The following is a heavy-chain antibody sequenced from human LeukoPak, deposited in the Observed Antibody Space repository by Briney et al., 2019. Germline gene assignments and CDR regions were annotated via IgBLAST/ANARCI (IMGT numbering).Heavy chain of an antibody. V-gene: IGHV3-30-3*01. CDR3: AREGVLRYFDWLSYFDY. CDR2: ISYDGSNK. D-gene: IGHD3-9*01. CDR1: GFTFSSYA. Sequence: PGGFLRLSCAASGFTFSSYAMHWVRQAPGKGLEWVAVISYDGSNKYYADSVKGRFTISRDNSKNTLYLQMNSLRAEDTAVYYCAREGVLRYFDWLSYFDYWGQGTLVTVSS. J-gene: IGHJ4*02.